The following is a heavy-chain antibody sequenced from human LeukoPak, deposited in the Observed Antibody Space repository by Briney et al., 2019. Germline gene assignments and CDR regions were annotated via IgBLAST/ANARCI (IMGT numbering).Heavy chain of an antibody. Sequence: SETLSLTCTVSGDSISSYYWSWIRQPPGKGLEWIGYIYYSGSTNYNPSLKSRVTISVDTSKNQFSLKLSSVTAADTAVYYCATSVWFGASNNWFDPWGQGTLVTVSS. V-gene: IGHV4-59*01. J-gene: IGHJ5*02. CDR1: GDSISSYY. CDR2: IYYSGST. D-gene: IGHD3-10*01. CDR3: ATSVWFGASNNWFDP.